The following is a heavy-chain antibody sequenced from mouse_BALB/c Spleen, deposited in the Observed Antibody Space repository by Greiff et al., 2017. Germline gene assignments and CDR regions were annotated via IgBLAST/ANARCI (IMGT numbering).Heavy chain of an antibody. CDR3: ARGGEAMDY. CDR1: GYTFTDYW. Sequence: QVQLQQSGAELVMPGASVKMSCKASGYTFTDYWMHWVKQRPGQGLEWIGAIDTSDSYTSYNQKFKGKATLTVDESSSTAYMQLSSLTSEDSAVYYCARGGEAMDYWGQGTSVTVSS. J-gene: IGHJ4*01. CDR2: IDTSDSYT. V-gene: IGHV1-69*01.